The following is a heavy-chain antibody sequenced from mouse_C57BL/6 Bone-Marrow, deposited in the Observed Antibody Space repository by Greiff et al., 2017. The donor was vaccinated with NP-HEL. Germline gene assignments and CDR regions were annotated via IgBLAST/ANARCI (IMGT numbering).Heavy chain of an antibody. CDR1: GYTFTSYW. CDR3: ASTRGYWYFDV. J-gene: IGHJ1*03. Sequence: LVESGAELAKPGASVKLSCKASGYTFTSYWMHWVKQRPGKGLEWIGYINPSSGYTKYNQKFKDKATLTAYKSSSTAYMQLSSLTYEDSAFYYCASTRGYWYFDVWGTGTTVTVSS. V-gene: IGHV1-7*01. CDR2: INPSSGYT.